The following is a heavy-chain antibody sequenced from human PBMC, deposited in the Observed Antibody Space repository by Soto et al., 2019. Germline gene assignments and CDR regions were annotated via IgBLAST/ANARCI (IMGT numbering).Heavy chain of an antibody. CDR2: INPSGGST. V-gene: IGHV1-46*01. D-gene: IGHD4-4*01. CDR3: ARYDYNGYYFDY. J-gene: IGHJ4*02. Sequence: ASVKVSCKASGYTFTSYYMHWVRQAPGQGYEWMGIINPSGGSTTYAQKFQGRVTMTRDTSTTTVYMELSSLKSEDTAVYYRARYDYNGYYFDYWGQGTLVTVSS. CDR1: GYTFTSYY.